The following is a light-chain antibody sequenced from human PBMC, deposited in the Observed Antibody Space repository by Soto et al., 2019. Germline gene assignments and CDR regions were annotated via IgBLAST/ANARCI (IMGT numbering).Light chain of an antibody. V-gene: IGKV3-20*01. CDR3: EQYGRAQGT. CDR2: GSY. J-gene: IGKJ1*01. CDR1: QSVSSSY. Sequence: EIVLTQSPGTLSLSPGERATLSCRASQSVSSSYLAWYQQKPGQAPRLLIYGSYSRATGFPDRFSGSGSGADVTLTSRRLEPEDFAVFFCEQYGRAQGTFHQGNKVQIK.